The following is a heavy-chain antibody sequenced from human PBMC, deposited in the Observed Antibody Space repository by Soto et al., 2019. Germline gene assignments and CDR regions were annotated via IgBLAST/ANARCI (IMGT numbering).Heavy chain of an antibody. CDR2: INAGNGNT. J-gene: IGHJ6*02. Sequence: QVQLVQSGAEVKKPGASVKVSCKASGYSSTNYAMHWVRQAPGQRLEWMGWINAGNGNTKYSQKFQGRVTITRDTSASTAYMELSSLRSEDTAVYYCARESQYGSGSLFHYGMDVWGQGTTVTVSS. CDR1: GYSSTNYA. V-gene: IGHV1-3*01. CDR3: ARESQYGSGSLFHYGMDV. D-gene: IGHD3-10*01.